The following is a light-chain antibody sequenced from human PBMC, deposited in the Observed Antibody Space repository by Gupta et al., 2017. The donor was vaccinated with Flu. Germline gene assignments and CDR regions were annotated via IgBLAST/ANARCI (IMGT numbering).Light chain of an antibody. CDR3: RSSDRTGPVV. Sequence: TISCTGYTCEVGCYSAVSYYQQRPGPAPDLVLFVVTNRPSVVSERFFGSKSGTTASLTIPGLQPEDDADYCCRSSDRTGPVVFGGGTKLTVL. V-gene: IGLV2-14*04. CDR2: VVT. J-gene: IGLJ2*01. CDR1: TCEVGCYSA.